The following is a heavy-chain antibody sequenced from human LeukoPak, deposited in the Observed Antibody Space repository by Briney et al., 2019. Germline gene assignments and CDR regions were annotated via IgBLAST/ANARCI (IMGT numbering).Heavy chain of an antibody. CDR1: GFTFSSYA. V-gene: IGHV3-23*01. CDR2: ISGSGDST. Sequence: GGSLRLSCAASGFTFSSYAMSWVRQAPGKGLEWVSVISGSGDSTYYADSVKGRFTISRDNSKNTLYLHMNSLRAGDTAEYYCAKGFGSGSYWATYFDYWGQGTLVTVSS. CDR3: AKGFGSGSYWATYFDY. J-gene: IGHJ4*02. D-gene: IGHD3-10*01.